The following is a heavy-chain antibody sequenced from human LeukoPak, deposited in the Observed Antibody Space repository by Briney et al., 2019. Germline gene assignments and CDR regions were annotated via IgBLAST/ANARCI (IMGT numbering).Heavy chain of an antibody. V-gene: IGHV3-23*01. CDR2: ISSTGGTA. CDR1: GFTFSSFG. CDR3: WARLRYFDWPRGAFDI. J-gene: IGHJ3*02. Sequence: GGSLRLSCAASGFTFSSFGMSWVRQAPGKGLEWVSAISSTGGTAYYADSVKGRFTISRDNSKNTLYLQMNSLRAEDTAVYYRWARLRYFDWPRGAFDIWGQGTMVTVSS. D-gene: IGHD3-9*01.